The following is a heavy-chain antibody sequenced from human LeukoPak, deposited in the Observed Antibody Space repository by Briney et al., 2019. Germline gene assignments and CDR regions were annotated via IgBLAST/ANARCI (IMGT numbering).Heavy chain of an antibody. D-gene: IGHD3-10*01. CDR1: GFTFSSYS. J-gene: IGHJ6*04. Sequence: GGSLRLSCAASGFTFSSYSIHWVRQAPGKGLEWVAKIKEDGSEKWYLGSVEGRFTISRDNANNRLFLQMNSLRGEDTATYYCARESGDYGSADMPGYYYYMDVWARGTTVTVSS. CDR3: ARESGDYGSADMPGYYYYMDV. CDR2: IKEDGSEK. V-gene: IGHV3-7*01.